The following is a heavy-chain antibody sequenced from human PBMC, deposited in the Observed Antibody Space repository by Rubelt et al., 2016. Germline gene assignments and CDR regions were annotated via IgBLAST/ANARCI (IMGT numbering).Heavy chain of an antibody. V-gene: IGHV1-69*04. J-gene: IGHJ4*02. CDR3: ARLSIVEDTAMVMSDY. Sequence: QVQLVQSGAEVKKPGSSVKVSCKASGGTFSSYAISWVRQAPGQGLEWMGRIIPILGIANYAQKFQGRVTITADKSTSTAYMELSSLRSEDTAVYYCARLSIVEDTAMVMSDYWGQGTLVTVSS. D-gene: IGHD5-18*01. CDR2: IIPILGIA. CDR1: GGTFSSYA.